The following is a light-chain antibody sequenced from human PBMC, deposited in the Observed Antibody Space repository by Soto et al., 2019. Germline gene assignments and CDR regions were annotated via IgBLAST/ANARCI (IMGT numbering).Light chain of an antibody. CDR3: TSYAGTYSFFYV. V-gene: IGLV2-8*01. Sequence: QSALTQPPSASGSPGQSVTISCTGTSSDVGAYNYVSWYQQLPGKAPKLIIYEVSKRPSGVPDRFSCSKSGNTSSLTVSWLQAEDEADYYCTSYAGTYSFFYVFGTGTKVTVL. CDR2: EVS. CDR1: SSDVGAYNY. J-gene: IGLJ1*01.